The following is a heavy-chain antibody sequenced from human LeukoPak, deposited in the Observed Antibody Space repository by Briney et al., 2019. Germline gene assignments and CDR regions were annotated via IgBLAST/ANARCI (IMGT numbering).Heavy chain of an antibody. CDR2: IDNDGTNT. J-gene: IGHJ5*02. CDR3: VRDRPHNCFDP. CDR1: EFTFSAHW. D-gene: IGHD6-6*01. Sequence: GGSLRLSCAASEFTFSAHWMHWVRQGPGKGLVYIAYIDNDGTNTNYADSVKGRFTISRDNAKNTLYLQMNSLRVEDTAVYYCVRDRPHNCFDPWGQGTLVTVSS. V-gene: IGHV3-74*01.